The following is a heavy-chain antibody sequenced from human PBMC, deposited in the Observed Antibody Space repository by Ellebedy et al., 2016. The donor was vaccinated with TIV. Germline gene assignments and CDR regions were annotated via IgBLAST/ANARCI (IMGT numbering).Heavy chain of an antibody. D-gene: IGHD5-12*01. CDR2: ISSNGGST. CDR3: VKGPRGGYDMVRDKYFDY. Sequence: PGGSLRLSCSASGFTFSSYAMHRVRQAPGKGLEYVSAISSNGGSTYYADSVKGRFTISRDNSKNMLYLQMSSLRAEDTAVYYCVKGPRGGYDMVRDKYFDYWGQGTLVTVSS. V-gene: IGHV3-64D*06. CDR1: GFTFSSYA. J-gene: IGHJ4*02.